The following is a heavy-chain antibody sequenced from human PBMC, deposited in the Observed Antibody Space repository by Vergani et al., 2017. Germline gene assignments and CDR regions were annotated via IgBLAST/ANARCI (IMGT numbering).Heavy chain of an antibody. Sequence: EVQLLESGGGSAQPGESLRLSCAASGFTFSSYAMSWVRQAPGKGLEWVSAISGSGGSTYYADSVKGRFTISRDNSKNTLYLQMNSLRAEDTAVYYCAKGLLYTTDYGGNPFDYWGQGTLVTVSS. V-gene: IGHV3-23*01. CDR2: ISGSGGST. J-gene: IGHJ4*02. CDR3: AKGLLYTTDYGGNPFDY. CDR1: GFTFSSYA. D-gene: IGHD4-23*01.